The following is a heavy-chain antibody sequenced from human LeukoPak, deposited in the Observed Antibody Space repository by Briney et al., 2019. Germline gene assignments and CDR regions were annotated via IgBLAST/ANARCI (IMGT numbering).Heavy chain of an antibody. V-gene: IGHV3/OR16-9*01. CDR3: VRHAGRTGGQ. CDR2: ISGNSGDI. D-gene: IGHD3-10*01. J-gene: IGHJ4*02. Sequence: PGGSLRLSCAASGFRFSDHYMSWIRQAPGKGPEWISYISGNSGDIAYADSVKGRFTISRDNAKNSLHLQMNSLRVEDTAVHHCVRHAGRTGGQWGQGILITVSS. CDR1: GFRFSDHY.